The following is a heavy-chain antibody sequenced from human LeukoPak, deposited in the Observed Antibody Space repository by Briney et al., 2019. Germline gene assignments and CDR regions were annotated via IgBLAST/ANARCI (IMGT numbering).Heavy chain of an antibody. CDR3: ARPIAVAGMGNAFDI. J-gene: IGHJ3*02. CDR2: ITSSSGYL. D-gene: IGHD6-19*01. V-gene: IGHV3-21*01. CDR1: GFTLSSYS. Sequence: PGGSLRLSCAASGFTLSSYSMNWVRQAPGKGLEWVSSITSSSGYLYFADSVKGRFTISRDNAKNSLYLQMNSLRAEDTAVYYCARPIAVAGMGNAFDIWGQGTMVTVSS.